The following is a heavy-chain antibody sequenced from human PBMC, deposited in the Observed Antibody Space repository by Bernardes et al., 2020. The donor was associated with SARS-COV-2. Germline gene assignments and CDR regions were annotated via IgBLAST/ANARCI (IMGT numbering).Heavy chain of an antibody. Sequence: SKTLSLNCTVSADSIKSYFWTWIRQSPGKGLEWIGFIHYSGSTNYNPSLKSRVTISVDTSKNQVSLKLNSVTETDTAVYYCASSIAVPATNLDFWGQGTLVTVSS. CDR2: IHYSGST. CDR1: ADSIKSYF. CDR3: ASSIAVPATNLDF. D-gene: IGHD6-19*01. V-gene: IGHV4-59*08. J-gene: IGHJ4*02.